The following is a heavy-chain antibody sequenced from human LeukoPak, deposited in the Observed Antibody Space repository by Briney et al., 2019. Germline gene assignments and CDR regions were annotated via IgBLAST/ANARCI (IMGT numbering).Heavy chain of an antibody. CDR1: GFTFSSYA. Sequence: GGSLRLSCAASGFTFSSYAMHWVRQAPGKGLEYVSAISSNGGSTYYAHSVKGRFTISRDNSKNTLYLQMGSLRAEDMAVYYCARGGEEWELPGRYCYYYGMDVWGQGTTVTVSS. D-gene: IGHD1-26*01. CDR2: ISSNGGST. V-gene: IGHV3-64*01. J-gene: IGHJ6*02. CDR3: ARGGEEWELPGRYCYYYGMDV.